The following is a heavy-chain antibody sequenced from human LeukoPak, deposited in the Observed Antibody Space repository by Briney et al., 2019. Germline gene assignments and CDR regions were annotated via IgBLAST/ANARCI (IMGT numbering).Heavy chain of an antibody. J-gene: IGHJ4*02. V-gene: IGHV4-39*01. CDR1: GGSITSSSYY. D-gene: IGHD2-15*01. CDR2: IYYSGST. Sequence: SETLSLTCTVSGGSITSSSYYWGWIRQPPGKGLEWIGNIYYSGSTSYNPSLKGRVTIPIDTSRNQVSLILNSVTAADTAVYYCARRRSGGNCCAFDYWGQGTLVSVSS. CDR3: ARRRSGGNCCAFDY.